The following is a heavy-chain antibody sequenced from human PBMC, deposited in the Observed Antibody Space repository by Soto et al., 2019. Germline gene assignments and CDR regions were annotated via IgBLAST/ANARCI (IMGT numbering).Heavy chain of an antibody. V-gene: IGHV3-74*01. CDR3: ARSERAYYYDSSGLYFDY. CDR1: GFTFSSYW. CDR2: NNSDGSST. D-gene: IGHD3-22*01. Sequence: AGGSLRLSCAASGFTFSSYWMHWVRQAPGKGLVWVSRNNSDGSSTSYADSVKGRFTISRDNAKNTLYLQMNSLRAEDTAVYYCARSERAYYYDSSGLYFDYWGPGTLVTVSS. J-gene: IGHJ4*02.